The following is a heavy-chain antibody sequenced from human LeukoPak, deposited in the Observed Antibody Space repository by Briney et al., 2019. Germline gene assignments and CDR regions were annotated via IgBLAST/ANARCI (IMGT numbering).Heavy chain of an antibody. D-gene: IGHD6-19*01. J-gene: IGHJ2*01. CDR1: GFTFSSYS. Sequence: PGGSLRLSCAASGFTFSSYSMNWVRQAAGKGLEWVSSISSSSSYIYYADSVKGRFTISRDNAKNSLYLQMNSLRAEDTAVYYCARVRAVAGNFDLWGRGTLLTVSS. CDR2: ISSSSSYI. CDR3: ARVRAVAGNFDL. V-gene: IGHV3-21*01.